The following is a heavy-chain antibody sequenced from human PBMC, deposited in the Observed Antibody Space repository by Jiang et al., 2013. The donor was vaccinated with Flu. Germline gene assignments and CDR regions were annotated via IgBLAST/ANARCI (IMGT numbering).Heavy chain of an antibody. CDR1: GGSISSNYYY. CDR2: IYHSGSA. CDR3: ATVHDRLTTIDS. Sequence: GPGLVKPSETLSLTCTVSGGSISSNYYYWGWIRQPPGKGLEWIGSIYHSGSAYYSPSLKSRVTMSVDTSKNQFSLKLSSVTAADMAVYYCATVHDRLTTIDSWGQGTLVTVSS. V-gene: IGHV4-39*01. D-gene: IGHD2/OR15-2a*01. J-gene: IGHJ4*02.